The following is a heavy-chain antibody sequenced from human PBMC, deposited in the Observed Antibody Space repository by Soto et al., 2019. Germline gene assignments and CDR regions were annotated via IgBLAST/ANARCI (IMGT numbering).Heavy chain of an antibody. Sequence: QVQLEQSGAEVKKPGSSVKISCKASGGTLSDHGVSWLRQAPGQGLEWVGGTIPVFNTAKYAPKFQGRVTIAAGKSTKMAYMELGSLRSDDTAFYYCARGVYGSGNYYTGPSAFDIWGQGTLVIVSS. CDR2: TIPVFNTA. CDR1: GGTLSDHG. CDR3: ARGVYGSGNYYTGPSAFDI. D-gene: IGHD3-10*01. J-gene: IGHJ3*02. V-gene: IGHV1-69*06.